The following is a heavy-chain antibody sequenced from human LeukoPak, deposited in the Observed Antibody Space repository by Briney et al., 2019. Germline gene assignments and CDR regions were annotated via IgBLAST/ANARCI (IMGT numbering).Heavy chain of an antibody. CDR2: IYHSGST. D-gene: IGHD6-19*01. V-gene: IGHV4-4*02. J-gene: IGHJ5*02. CDR3: ARFYSSGWGNWFDP. CDR1: GGSISSSNW. Sequence: PSETLSLTCAVSGGSISSSNWWSWVRQPPGKGLEWIGEIYHSGSTNYNPSLKSRVTISVDKSKNQFSLKLSSVTAADTAVYYCARFYSSGWGNWFDPWGQGTLVTVSS.